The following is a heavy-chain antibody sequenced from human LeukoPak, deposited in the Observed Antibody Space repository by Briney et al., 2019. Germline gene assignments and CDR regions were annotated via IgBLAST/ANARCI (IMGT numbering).Heavy chain of an antibody. D-gene: IGHD5-18*01. CDR2: ISSGGST. Sequence: PGGSLRLSCAASGLTVSSNYMSWVRQAPGKGLEWVSLISSGGSTYYADSVRGRFTISRDNSKNTLYLQMNSLRAEDTAVYYCARDGQAMVDYWGQGTLVTVSS. V-gene: IGHV3-66*01. J-gene: IGHJ4*02. CDR3: ARDGQAMVDY. CDR1: GLTVSSNY.